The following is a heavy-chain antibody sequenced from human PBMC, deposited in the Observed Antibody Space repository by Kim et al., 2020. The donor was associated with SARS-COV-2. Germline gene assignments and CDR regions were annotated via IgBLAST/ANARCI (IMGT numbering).Heavy chain of an antibody. D-gene: IGHD6-19*01. CDR2: IIPILGIA. CDR3: ARDRYSSGSQGRETGYNWFDP. Sequence: SVKVSCKASGGTFSSYTISWVRQAPGQGLEWMGRIIPILGIANYAQKFQGRVTITADKSTSTAYMELSSLRSEDTAVYYCARDRYSSGSQGRETGYNWFDPWGQGTLVTVSS. V-gene: IGHV1-69*04. J-gene: IGHJ5*02. CDR1: GGTFSSYT.